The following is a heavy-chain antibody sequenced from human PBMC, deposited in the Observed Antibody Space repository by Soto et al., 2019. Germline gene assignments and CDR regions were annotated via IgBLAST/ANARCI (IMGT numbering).Heavy chain of an antibody. CDR1: GGSISSYY. Sequence: PSETLSLTCTVSGGSISSYYWSWIRQPPGKGLEWIGYIYYSGSTNYNPSLKSRVTISVDTSKNQFSLKLSSVTAADTAVYYCARRGYSGYDIDYWGQGTLVTVSS. CDR2: IYYSGST. V-gene: IGHV4-59*01. CDR3: ARRGYSGYDIDY. D-gene: IGHD5-12*01. J-gene: IGHJ4*02.